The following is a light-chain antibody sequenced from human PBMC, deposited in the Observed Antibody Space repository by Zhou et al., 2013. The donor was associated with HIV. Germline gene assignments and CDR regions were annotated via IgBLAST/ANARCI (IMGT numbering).Light chain of an antibody. CDR1: HDIESY. CDR3: QQLNSYST. V-gene: IGKV1-9*01. J-gene: IGKJ5*01. Sequence: DIQLTQSPSFLSASVGKRVTITCRASHDIESYLAWYQQRPGKAPKLLIYAASTLQSGVPSRFSGSGSGTEFTLTISSLQPEDFATYYCQQLNSYSTFGQGTRLEIK. CDR2: AAS.